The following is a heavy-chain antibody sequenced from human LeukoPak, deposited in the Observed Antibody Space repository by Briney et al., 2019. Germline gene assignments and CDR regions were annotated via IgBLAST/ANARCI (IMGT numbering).Heavy chain of an antibody. J-gene: IGHJ5*02. CDR1: GGSISSYY. V-gene: IGHV4-59*01. D-gene: IGHD3-3*01. CDR2: IYYSGST. Sequence: TSETQSLTCTVSGGSISSYYWSWIRQPPGKGLEWIGYIYYSGSTNYNPSLKSRVTISVDTSKNQFSLKLSSVTAADTAVYYCARCYDFWSGTPFDPWGQGTLVTVSS. CDR3: ARCYDFWSGTPFDP.